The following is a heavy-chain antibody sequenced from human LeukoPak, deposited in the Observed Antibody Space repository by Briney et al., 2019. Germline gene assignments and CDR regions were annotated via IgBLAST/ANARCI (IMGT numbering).Heavy chain of an antibody. CDR2: ISYDGSNK. D-gene: IGHD2-21*02. CDR1: GFTFRSYG. J-gene: IGHJ4*02. V-gene: IGHV3-30*18. Sequence: GGSLRLSCAASGFTFRSYGMHWVRQAPGKGLEWVAVISYDGSNKYYADSVKGRFTISRDNSKNTLYLQMNSLRAEDTAVHYCAKDHCGGDCYPDYWGQGTLVTVSS. CDR3: AKDHCGGDCYPDY.